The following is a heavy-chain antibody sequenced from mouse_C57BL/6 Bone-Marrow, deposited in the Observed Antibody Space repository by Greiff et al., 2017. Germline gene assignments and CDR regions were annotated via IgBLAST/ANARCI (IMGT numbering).Heavy chain of an antibody. J-gene: IGHJ1*03. D-gene: IGHD1-1*01. Sequence: VQLQQPGAELVKPGASVKMSCKASGYTFTSYWITWVKQRPGQGLEWIGDIYPGSGSTNYNEKFKSKATLTVDTSSSTAYMQLSSLTSEDSAVYYCARWVTVVAPSHWYFDVWGTGTTVTVSS. CDR3: ARWVTVVAPSHWYFDV. V-gene: IGHV1-55*01. CDR2: IYPGSGST. CDR1: GYTFTSYW.